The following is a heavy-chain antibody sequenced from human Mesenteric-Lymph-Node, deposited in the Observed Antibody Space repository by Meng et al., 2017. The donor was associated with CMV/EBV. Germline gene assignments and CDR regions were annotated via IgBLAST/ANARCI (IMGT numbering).Heavy chain of an antibody. CDR3: ARWFKGIGADY. Sequence: SCKASGYTFINYDINWVRQATGHGLEWMGWMNPKSGNTGCAQKLQGRVTMTRDTSIDTAYLELTSLGSDDTAVYYCARWFKGIGADYWGQGTLVTVSS. CDR2: MNPKSGNT. V-gene: IGHV1-8*01. CDR1: GYTFINYD. J-gene: IGHJ4*02. D-gene: IGHD3-10*01.